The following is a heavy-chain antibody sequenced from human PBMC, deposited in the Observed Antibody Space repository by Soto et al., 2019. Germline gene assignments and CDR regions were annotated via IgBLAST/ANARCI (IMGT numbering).Heavy chain of an antibody. CDR2: INPSGGST. Sequence: ASVNVSCKASVYTFTSYYMHWVRQAPGQGLEWMGIINPSGGSTRXSQNFQGRVXMTRDTSTSSVXMALSXQRSEDTRIYYCVKARAAGGFDYWRQGTLVTVSS. CDR1: VYTFTSYY. CDR3: VKARAAGGFDY. D-gene: IGHD3-10*01. J-gene: IGHJ4*02. V-gene: IGHV1-46*01.